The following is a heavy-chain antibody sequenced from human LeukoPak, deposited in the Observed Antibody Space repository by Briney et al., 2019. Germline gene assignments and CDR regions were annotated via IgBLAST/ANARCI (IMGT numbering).Heavy chain of an antibody. V-gene: IGHV4-39*01. D-gene: IGHD6-13*01. CDR1: GGSISSSSYY. Sequence: KPSETLSLTCSVSGGSISSSSYYWDWIRQPPGKGLEWIGSIYYSGSTYYNPSLKSRVTISVDTSKNQFSLKLSSVTAADTAVYYCARTGYSSSWFSERVNWFDPWGQGTLVTVSS. CDR2: IYYSGST. CDR3: ARTGYSSSWFSERVNWFDP. J-gene: IGHJ5*02.